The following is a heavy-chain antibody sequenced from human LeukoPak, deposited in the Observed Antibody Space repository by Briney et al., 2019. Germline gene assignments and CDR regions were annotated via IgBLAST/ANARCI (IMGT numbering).Heavy chain of an antibody. CDR2: IIPIFGTA. Sequence: SVKVSCKASGGTFISYAISWVRQAPGQGLEWMGGIIPIFGTANYAQKFQGRVTITADESTSTAYMELSSLRSEDTAVYYCAICLWTNYYYGMDVWGQGTTVTVSS. CDR1: GGTFISYA. D-gene: IGHD2/OR15-2a*01. V-gene: IGHV1-69*13. CDR3: AICLWTNYYYGMDV. J-gene: IGHJ6*02.